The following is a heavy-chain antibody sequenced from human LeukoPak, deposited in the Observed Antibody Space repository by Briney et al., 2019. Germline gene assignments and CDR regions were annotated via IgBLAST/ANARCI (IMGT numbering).Heavy chain of an antibody. Sequence: PGGSLRLSCAASGFTFGSYWMSWVRLASGRGLEWVANIKEDGSEKYYVDSVRGRFTISRDNAKNSLYLQMNSLRAEDTAVYYCAKLLYYYDSSQPYWGQGTLVTVSS. CDR2: IKEDGSEK. V-gene: IGHV3-7*03. CDR3: AKLLYYYDSSQPY. CDR1: GFTFGSYW. J-gene: IGHJ4*02. D-gene: IGHD3-22*01.